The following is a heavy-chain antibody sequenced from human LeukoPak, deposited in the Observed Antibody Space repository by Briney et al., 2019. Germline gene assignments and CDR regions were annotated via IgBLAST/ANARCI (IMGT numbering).Heavy chain of an antibody. CDR3: ARDTTSDY. CDR1: GFTFSSYW. Sequence: GGSLRLSCAASGFTFSSYWMHWVRQAPGKGLVWVSYISSSGRTIYYADSVKGRFTISRDNAKNSLYLQMNSLRAEDTAVYYCARDTTSDYWGQGTLVTVSS. J-gene: IGHJ4*02. CDR2: ISSSGRTI. V-gene: IGHV3-48*04. D-gene: IGHD1-1*01.